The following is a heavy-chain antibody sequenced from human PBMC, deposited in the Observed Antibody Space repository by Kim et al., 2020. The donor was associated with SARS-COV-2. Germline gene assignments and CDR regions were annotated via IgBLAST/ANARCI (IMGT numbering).Heavy chain of an antibody. D-gene: IGHD4-17*01. J-gene: IGHJ4*02. V-gene: IGHV3-33*06. CDR3: AKDGVLDYGDHLDY. Sequence: GGSLRLSCVASGFTFSSYGMHWVRQAPGKGLEWVGIIWYDGSNKYYADSVKGRFTISRDNSKNTLYLQMNSLRAEDTAVYYCAKDGVLDYGDHLDYWGQGTLVTVSS. CDR1: GFTFSSYG. CDR2: IWYDGSNK.